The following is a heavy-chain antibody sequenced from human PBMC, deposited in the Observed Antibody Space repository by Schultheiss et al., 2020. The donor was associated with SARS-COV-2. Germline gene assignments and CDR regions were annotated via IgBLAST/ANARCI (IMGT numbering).Heavy chain of an antibody. CDR3: ARSGTTPNPYYYYYGMDV. D-gene: IGHD1-14*01. Sequence: SETLSLTCTVSGGSISSGSYYWSWIRQPAGKGLEWIGRIYTSGSTNYNPSLKSRVTISVDTSKNQFSLKLSSVTAADTAVYYCARSGTTPNPYYYYYGMDVWGQGTTVTVSS. J-gene: IGHJ6*02. CDR2: IYTSGST. CDR1: GGSISSGSYY. V-gene: IGHV4-61*02.